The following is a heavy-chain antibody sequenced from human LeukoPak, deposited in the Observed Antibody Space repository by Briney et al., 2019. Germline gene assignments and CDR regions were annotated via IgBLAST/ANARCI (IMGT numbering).Heavy chain of an antibody. V-gene: IGHV4-31*03. CDR2: IYYSGST. J-gene: IGHJ6*03. CDR3: ARGFAGTSWNYYYYYYMDV. CDR1: GGSISSGGYY. Sequence: RTSETLSLTCTVSGGSISSGGYYWSWIRQHPGKGLEWIGYIYYSGSTYYNPSLKSRVTISVDTSKNQFSLKLSSVTAADTAVYYCARGFAGTSWNYYYYYYMDVWGKGTTVTVSS. D-gene: IGHD2-2*01.